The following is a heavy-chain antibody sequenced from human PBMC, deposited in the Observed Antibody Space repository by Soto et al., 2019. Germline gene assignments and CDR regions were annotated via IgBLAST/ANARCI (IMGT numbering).Heavy chain of an antibody. CDR2: IYHSGST. CDR1: GGSISSGGYS. J-gene: IGHJ5*02. CDR3: ARVVVVAATRHNWFDP. V-gene: IGHV4-30-2*01. Sequence: PSETLSLTCAVSGGSISSGGYSWSWIRQPPGKGLEWIGYIYHSGSTYYNPSLKSRVTISVDRSKNQFSLKLSSVTAADTAVYYCARVVVVAATRHNWFDPWGQGTLVTVSS. D-gene: IGHD2-15*01.